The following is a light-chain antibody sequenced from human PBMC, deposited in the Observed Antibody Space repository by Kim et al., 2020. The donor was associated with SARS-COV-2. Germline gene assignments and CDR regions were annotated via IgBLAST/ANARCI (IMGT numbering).Light chain of an antibody. CDR1: QSVSSSY. Sequence: SPGERATLSCRASQSVSSSYLAWYQQKPGQAPRLLICGASSRATGIPDRFSGGGSGTDFTLTISSLEPEDFALYYCHQYGSSPFAFGQGTKVDIK. CDR3: HQYGSSPFA. J-gene: IGKJ1*01. V-gene: IGKV3-20*01. CDR2: GAS.